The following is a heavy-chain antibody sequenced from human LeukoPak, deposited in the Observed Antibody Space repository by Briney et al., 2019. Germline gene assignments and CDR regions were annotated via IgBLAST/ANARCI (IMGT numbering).Heavy chain of an antibody. CDR1: GFTFSSYW. J-gene: IGHJ6*03. V-gene: IGHV3-74*01. CDR3: ARDNWRVPEQQLRQRDDYYYYYMDV. Sequence: GGSLRLSCAASGFTFSSYWMHWVRQAPGKGLVWASRINSDGSSTSYADSVKGRFTISRDNAKNTLYLQMNSLRAEDTAVYYCARDNWRVPEQQLRQRDDYYYYYMDVWGKGTTVTVSS. D-gene: IGHD6-13*01. CDR2: INSDGSST.